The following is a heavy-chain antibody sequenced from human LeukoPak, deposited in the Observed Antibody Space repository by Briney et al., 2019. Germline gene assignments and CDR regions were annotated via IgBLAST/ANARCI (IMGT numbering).Heavy chain of an antibody. D-gene: IGHD2-2*01. J-gene: IGHJ5*02. Sequence: KPSETLSLTCTVSGGSISSSSYYWGWIRQPPGKGLEWIGSIYYSGSTYYNPSLKSRVTISVDTSKNQFSLKLSSVTAADTAVYYCASSYCSSTNCYVVDPWGQGTLVTVSS. V-gene: IGHV4-39*01. CDR1: GGSISSSSYY. CDR2: IYYSGST. CDR3: ASSYCSSTNCYVVDP.